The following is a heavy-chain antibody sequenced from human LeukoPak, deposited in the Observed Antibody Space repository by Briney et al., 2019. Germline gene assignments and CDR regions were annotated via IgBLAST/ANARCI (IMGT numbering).Heavy chain of an antibody. CDR3: ARDLSDGSDCSSTSCYVFGWFDP. J-gene: IGHJ5*02. V-gene: IGHV3-30*02. CDR2: IQFDSSQK. D-gene: IGHD2-2*01. CDR1: GMNFWGSG. Sequence: GGSLRLSCAASGMNFWGSGIHWVRQAPGKGLEWVTFIQFDSSQKYYADSVKGRFTVSRDNPRNMVYLVMDSLRTEDTAVYYCARDLSDGSDCSSTSCYVFGWFDPWGQGTLVTVSS.